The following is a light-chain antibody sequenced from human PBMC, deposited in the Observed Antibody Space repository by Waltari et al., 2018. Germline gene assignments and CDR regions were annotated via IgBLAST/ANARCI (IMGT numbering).Light chain of an antibody. Sequence: EIVLTQSQGNLSLSPGERATLSCRTSQRIGSAYLAWYQQKPGHPPRLLIYGTSNRATGVPDRFSGSGSGTDFTLTVSRLEPEDFGIYFCQQYVNSPHLTFGGGTKVEIK. CDR2: GTS. CDR3: QQYVNSPHLT. CDR1: QRIGSAY. J-gene: IGKJ4*01. V-gene: IGKV3-20*01.